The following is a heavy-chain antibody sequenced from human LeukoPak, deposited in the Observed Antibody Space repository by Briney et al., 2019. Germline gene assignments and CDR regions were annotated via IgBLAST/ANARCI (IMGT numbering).Heavy chain of an antibody. V-gene: IGHV1-8*01. D-gene: IGHD7-27*01. CDR3: ARDGDPLDY. J-gene: IGHJ4*02. CDR2: MNSNSGNT. CDR1: GYTFTNHD. Sequence: ASVKVSCKASGYTFTNHDINWMRQASGQGLEWMGWMNSNSGNTGYAQKFQGRVTMTRDTSIGTAYMELSTLTSEDTAVYYCARDGDPLDYWGQGTLVTVSS.